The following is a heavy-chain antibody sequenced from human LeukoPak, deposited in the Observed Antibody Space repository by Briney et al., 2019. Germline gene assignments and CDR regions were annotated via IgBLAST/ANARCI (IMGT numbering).Heavy chain of an antibody. CDR1: GDSVSSNSAA. Sequence: SQTLSLTCAISGDSVSSNSAAWNWIRQSPSRGLEWLGRTYYRSKWYNDYAVSVKSRITINPDTSKNRFSLQLNSVTPEDTAVYYCARGLYDYVWGSYRFVSGNWFDPWGQGTLVTVSS. CDR2: TYYRSKWYN. CDR3: ARGLYDYVWGSYRFVSGNWFDP. J-gene: IGHJ5*02. D-gene: IGHD3-16*02. V-gene: IGHV6-1*01.